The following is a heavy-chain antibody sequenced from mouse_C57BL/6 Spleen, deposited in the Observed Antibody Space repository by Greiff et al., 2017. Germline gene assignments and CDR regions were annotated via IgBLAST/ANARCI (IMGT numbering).Heavy chain of an antibody. Sequence: EVKLMESGGDLVKPGGSLKLSCAASGFTFSSYGMSWVRQTPDKRLEWVATISSGGSYTYYPDRVNGRFTISRDNAKNTLYLQMSSLKSEDTAMYYCARKRGTECHWYFDVWGTGTTVTVSS. CDR1: GFTFSSYG. J-gene: IGHJ1*03. CDR2: ISSGGSYT. CDR3: ARKRGTECHWYFDV. D-gene: IGHD6-1*01. V-gene: IGHV5-6*01.